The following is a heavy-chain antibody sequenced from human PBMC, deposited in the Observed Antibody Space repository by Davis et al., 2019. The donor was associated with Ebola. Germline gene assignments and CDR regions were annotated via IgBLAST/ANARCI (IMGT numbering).Heavy chain of an antibody. Sequence: ASVKVSCKASGYTFTSYYMHWVRQAPGQGLEWMGIINPSGGSTSYAEKFQGRVTMTRDTSTSTVYMELSGLSSEDTAVYYCARTGIVLNWFDPWGQGTLVTVSS. CDR3: ARTGIVLNWFDP. CDR1: GYTFTSYY. J-gene: IGHJ5*02. D-gene: IGHD1-1*01. V-gene: IGHV1-46*01. CDR2: INPSGGST.